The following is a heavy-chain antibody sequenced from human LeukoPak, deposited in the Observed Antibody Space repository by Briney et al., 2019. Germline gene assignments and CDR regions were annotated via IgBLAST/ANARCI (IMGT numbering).Heavy chain of an antibody. CDR1: GYSFTSYW. CDR3: ARRRGSPSNYYYYYGMDV. D-gene: IGHD6-6*01. Sequence: GESLKISCKGSGYSFTSYWIGWVRQMPGEGLEWMGIIYPGDSDTRYSPSFQGQVTISADKSICTAYLQWSSLKASDTAMYYCARRRGSPSNYYYYYGMDVWGQGTTVTVSS. CDR2: IYPGDSDT. J-gene: IGHJ6*02. V-gene: IGHV5-51*01.